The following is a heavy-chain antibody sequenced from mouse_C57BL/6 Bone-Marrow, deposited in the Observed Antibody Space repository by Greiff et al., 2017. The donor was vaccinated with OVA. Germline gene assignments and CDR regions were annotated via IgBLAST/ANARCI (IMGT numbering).Heavy chain of an antibody. CDR3: ARSYYYGSSYLDY. J-gene: IGHJ2*01. Sequence: VKLQQPGAELVKPGASVKLSCKASGYTFTSYWMHWVKQRPGQGLEWIGMIHPNSGSTNYNEKFKSKATLTVDKSSSTAYMQLSSLTSEDSAVYYCARSYYYGSSYLDYWGQGTTLTVSS. D-gene: IGHD1-1*01. CDR1: GYTFTSYW. V-gene: IGHV1-64*01. CDR2: IHPNSGST.